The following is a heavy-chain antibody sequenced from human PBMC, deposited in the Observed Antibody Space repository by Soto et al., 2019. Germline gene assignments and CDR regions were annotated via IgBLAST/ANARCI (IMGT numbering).Heavy chain of an antibody. CDR2: IHPSGGGT. V-gene: IGHV1-46*02. D-gene: IGHD2-21*02. J-gene: IGHJ4*02. CDR3: ARGGHIAVVTASFDY. CDR1: GYTFNTYY. Sequence: QVQLVQSGAEVKKPGASVKVSCKPSGYTFNTYYLHWVRQAPGQALEWMGVIHPSGGGTTYAQKVLGRVTVTRDTSTSTGFMELSSLRSDDTAVYYCARGGHIAVVTASFDYWGQGTLVTVSS.